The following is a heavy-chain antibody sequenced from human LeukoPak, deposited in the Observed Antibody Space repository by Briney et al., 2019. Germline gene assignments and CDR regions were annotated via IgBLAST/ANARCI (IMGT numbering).Heavy chain of an antibody. V-gene: IGHV3-74*01. CDR1: VYTFSSYW. D-gene: IGHD6-19*01. Sequence: HPGGSLRLSCAASVYTFSSYWMHWGRQAPGKGLVWVSRINSDGSSTTYADSVKGRFTISRDNAKNTLYLQMNSLRAEDTAVYYCARSSPGIAVAGSGYWGQGTLVTVSS. J-gene: IGHJ4*02. CDR2: INSDGSST. CDR3: ARSSPGIAVAGSGY.